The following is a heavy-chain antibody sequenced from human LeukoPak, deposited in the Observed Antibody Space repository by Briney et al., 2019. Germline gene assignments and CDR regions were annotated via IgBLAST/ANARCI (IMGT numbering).Heavy chain of an antibody. Sequence: PGGSLRLSCAASGFTFSSYGMHWVRQAPGRGLEWVAFIRYDGSNKYYADSVKGRFTISRDNPKNTLYLQMNSLRAEDTAVYYCAKADIVVVPAAISASPPSGYWGQGTLVTVSS. J-gene: IGHJ4*02. CDR2: IRYDGSNK. D-gene: IGHD2-2*02. V-gene: IGHV3-30*02. CDR1: GFTFSSYG. CDR3: AKADIVVVPAAISASPPSGY.